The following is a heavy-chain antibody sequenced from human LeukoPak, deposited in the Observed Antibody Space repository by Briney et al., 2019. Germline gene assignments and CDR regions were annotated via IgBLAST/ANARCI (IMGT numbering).Heavy chain of an antibody. V-gene: IGHV1-2*04. CDR2: INPNSGGT. CDR1: GYTFTGYY. Sequence: GASVKVSCKASGYTFTGYYMHWVRQAPGQGPEWMGWINPNSGGTNYAQKFQGWATMTRDTSISTAYMELSRLRSDDTAVYYCAREQVAAAGTSDYYYGMDVWGQGTTVTVSS. CDR3: AREQVAAAGTSDYYYGMDV. J-gene: IGHJ6*02. D-gene: IGHD6-13*01.